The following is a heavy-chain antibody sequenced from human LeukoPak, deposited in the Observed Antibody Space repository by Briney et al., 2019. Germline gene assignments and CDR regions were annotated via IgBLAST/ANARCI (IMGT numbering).Heavy chain of an antibody. J-gene: IGHJ3*02. CDR1: GFTFSSYS. D-gene: IGHD1-26*01. CDR3: ARSYSGSYSGSAFDI. Sequence: PGGSLRLSCAASGFTFSSYSMNWVRQAPGKGLEWVSSISSSSSYIYYADSVKGRFTISRDNAKNSLYLQMNSLRAEDTAVYYCARSYSGSYSGSAFDIWGQGTMVTVSS. V-gene: IGHV3-21*01. CDR2: ISSSSSYI.